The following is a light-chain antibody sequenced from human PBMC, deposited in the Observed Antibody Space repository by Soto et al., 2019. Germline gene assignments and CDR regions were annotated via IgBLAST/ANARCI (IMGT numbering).Light chain of an antibody. CDR3: QQFDGSLWT. Sequence: EIVLAQSPGTLSLSPGESATLSCRASQSVSSSFLAWYQQKAGQAPRLLIYGASRRATGIPDRFSGSGSGTDFTLTISRLEPEDFAVYCCQQFDGSLWTFGPGTKVEIK. V-gene: IGKV3-20*01. CDR1: QSVSSSF. J-gene: IGKJ1*01. CDR2: GAS.